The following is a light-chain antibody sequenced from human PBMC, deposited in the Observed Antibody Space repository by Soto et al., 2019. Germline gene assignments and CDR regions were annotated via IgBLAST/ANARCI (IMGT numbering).Light chain of an antibody. CDR3: LQHNSYPLT. CDR1: QGIRND. V-gene: IGKV1-17*01. Sequence: DIQMTQSPSSLSVSVGDRVTITCRASQGIRNDLDWYQQKPGKAPKRLIYAASSLQSGVPSRFSGSRSGTEFTLTIISLHPEDFATYYCLQHNSYPLTFGGGTKVEIK. J-gene: IGKJ4*01. CDR2: AAS.